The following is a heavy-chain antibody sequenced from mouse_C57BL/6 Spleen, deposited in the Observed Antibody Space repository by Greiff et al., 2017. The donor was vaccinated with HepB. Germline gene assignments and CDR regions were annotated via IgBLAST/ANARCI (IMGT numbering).Heavy chain of an antibody. J-gene: IGHJ2*01. CDR1: GYTFTSYW. D-gene: IGHD2-1*01. CDR3: ARSYGNLYYFDY. CDR2: INPSNGGT. V-gene: IGHV1-53*01. Sequence: QVHVKQPGTELVKPGASVKLSCKASGYTFTSYWMHWVKQRPGQGLEWIGNINPSNGGTNYNEKFKSKATLTVDKSSSTAYMQLSSLTSEDSAVYYCARSYGNLYYFDYWGQGTTLTVSS.